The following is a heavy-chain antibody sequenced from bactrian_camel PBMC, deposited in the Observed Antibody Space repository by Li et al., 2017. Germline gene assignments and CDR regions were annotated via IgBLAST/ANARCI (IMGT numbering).Heavy chain of an antibody. CDR3: AADFIDGFTTSSVLLASLSSTYEYNY. CDR1: GSTTNSAC. J-gene: IGHJ4*01. CDR2: IGGGSSGST. D-gene: IGHD5*01. Sequence: VQLVESGGGTVQAGGSLRLSCVASGSTTNSACWSWFRQAPGKEREGIARIGGGSSGSTAYLASVKGRFTISKDNAKNTVYLQMNSLKPEDTAMYYCAADFIDGFTTSSVLLASLSSTYEYNYRGQGTQVTVSS. V-gene: IGHV3S63*01.